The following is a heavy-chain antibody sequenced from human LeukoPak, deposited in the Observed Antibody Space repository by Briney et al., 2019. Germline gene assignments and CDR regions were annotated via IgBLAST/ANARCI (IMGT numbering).Heavy chain of an antibody. D-gene: IGHD3-10*01. V-gene: IGHV4-31*03. CDR2: IYYSGST. Sequence: SETLSLTCTVSGGSISSGGYYWSWIRQHPGKGLEWIGYIYYSGSTYYNPSLKSRVTISVDTSKNQFSLKLSSVTAADTAVYYCARLGYYGSGSYYNLFYYGMDVWGKGTTVTVSS. CDR1: GGSISSGGYY. J-gene: IGHJ6*04. CDR3: ARLGYYGSGSYYNLFYYGMDV.